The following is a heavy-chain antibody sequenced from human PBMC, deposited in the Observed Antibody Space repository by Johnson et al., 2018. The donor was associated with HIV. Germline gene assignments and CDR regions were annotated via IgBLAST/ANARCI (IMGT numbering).Heavy chain of an antibody. D-gene: IGHD2-15*01. CDR2: IKQDGSEK. CDR3: TTGDIVVVVAAILLPLHDAFDI. CDR1: GFTFDDYG. J-gene: IGHJ3*02. Sequence: VQLVESGGGVVQPGRSLRLSCAASGFTFDDYGMTWVRQAPGKGLEWVANIKQDGSEKYYVDSVKGRFTISRDNAKNSLYLQMNSLKTEDTAVYFCTTGDIVVVVAAILLPLHDAFDIWGQGTMVTVFS. V-gene: IGHV3-7*03.